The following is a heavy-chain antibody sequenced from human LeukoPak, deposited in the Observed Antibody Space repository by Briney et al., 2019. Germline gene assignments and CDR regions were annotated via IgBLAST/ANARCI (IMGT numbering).Heavy chain of an antibody. CDR2: SIPSFCTA. J-gene: IGHJ6*03. V-gene: IGHV1-69*01. CDR3: SKLLAYYYYMDV. CDR1: VGTFTSYA. D-gene: IGHD1-1*01. Sequence: SVRVSCKASVGTFTSYAIRWMPQAACQGLEWRGGSIPSFCTADYARKFQGRVTITADESTSTAYMELSGLRSEDTAVYYCSKLLAYYYYMDVWGKGTTVTVSS.